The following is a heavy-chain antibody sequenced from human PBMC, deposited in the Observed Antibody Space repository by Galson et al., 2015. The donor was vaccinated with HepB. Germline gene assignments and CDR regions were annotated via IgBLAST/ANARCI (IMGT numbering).Heavy chain of an antibody. CDR2: INPDGGAT. J-gene: IGHJ6*03. V-gene: IGHV1-2*06. CDR1: GFMFTGYY. CDR3: ARDSDMDV. Sequence: SVKVSCKASGFMFTGYYLHWVRQVPGQRLEWMGRINPDGGATDSAQRFQDRVTLTSGTSINTAYMELRSLRPDDTAVYFCARDSDMDVWGTGTTVIVSS.